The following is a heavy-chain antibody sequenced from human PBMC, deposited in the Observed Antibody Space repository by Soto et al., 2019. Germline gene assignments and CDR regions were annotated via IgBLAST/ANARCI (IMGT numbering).Heavy chain of an antibody. CDR3: ARDANSYGGYSYGPGYFDY. J-gene: IGHJ4*02. CDR2: ISYDGSNK. Sequence: HPGGSLRLSCAASGFTFSSYAMHWVRQAPGKGLEWVAVISYDGSNKYYADSVKGRFTISRDNSKNTLYLQMNSLRAEDTAVYYCARDANSYGGYSYGPGYFDYWGQGTLVTVSS. CDR1: GFTFSSYA. V-gene: IGHV3-30-3*01. D-gene: IGHD5-18*01.